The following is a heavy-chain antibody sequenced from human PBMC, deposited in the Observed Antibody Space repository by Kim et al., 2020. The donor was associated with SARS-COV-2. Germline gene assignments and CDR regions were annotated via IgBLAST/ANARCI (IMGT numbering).Heavy chain of an antibody. J-gene: IGHJ6*02. D-gene: IGHD2-15*01. CDR1: GYNFPSYW. V-gene: IGHV5-10-1*01. Sequence: GESLKISCKGSGYNFPSYWISWVRQMPGKRLEWMGRIDPSDSYTNYSPSFQGHVTISVDKSISTAYLQWDSLKASDTAMYYCATYCSGGSCYSLDSSFGMDVWGQGTAVTVSS. CDR2: IDPSDSYT. CDR3: ATYCSGGSCYSLDSSFGMDV.